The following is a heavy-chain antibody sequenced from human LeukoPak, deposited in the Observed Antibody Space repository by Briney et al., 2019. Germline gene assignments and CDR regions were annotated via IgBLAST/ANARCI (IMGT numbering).Heavy chain of an antibody. CDR3: VKEVGLSHSSSSWGYFDY. V-gene: IGHV3-64D*06. Sequence: PGGSLRLSCSASGFTFRSYAMHWVRQAPGKGLEYVSAISSNGGSTYYADSVKGRFTISRDNSKNTLYLQMSSLRAEDTAVYYCVKEVGLSHSSSSWGYFDYWGQGTLVTVSS. CDR1: GFTFRSYA. CDR2: ISSNGGST. J-gene: IGHJ4*02. D-gene: IGHD6-13*01.